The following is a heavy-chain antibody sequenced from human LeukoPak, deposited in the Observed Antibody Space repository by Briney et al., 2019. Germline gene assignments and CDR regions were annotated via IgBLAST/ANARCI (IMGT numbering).Heavy chain of an antibody. J-gene: IGHJ4*02. V-gene: IGHV3-7*05. CDR3: TIFHSRLTDY. CDR2: INQDGSEK. Sequence: SGGSLRLSCAASGVTFDSYWTNWVRQAPGKGLEWLANINQDGSEKYYVDSVKGRFNISRDNAKNSLYLQMNSLRAEDTAVYYCTIFHSRLTDYWRQRTLVTVSS. D-gene: IGHD6-13*01. CDR1: GVTFDSYW.